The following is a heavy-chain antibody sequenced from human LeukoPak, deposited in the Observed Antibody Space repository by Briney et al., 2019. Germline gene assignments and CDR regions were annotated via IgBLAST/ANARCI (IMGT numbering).Heavy chain of an antibody. D-gene: IGHD3-10*01. CDR1: GFTFSSYG. CDR2: IWYDGSNK. V-gene: IGHV3-33*01. J-gene: IGHJ4*02. CDR3: ARDRLGGSGSYGPWDY. Sequence: QAGGSLRLSCAASGFTFSSYGMHWVRQAPGKGLEWVAVIWYDGSNKYYADSVKGRFTISRDNSKNTLYLQMNSLRAEDTAVYYCARDRLGGSGSYGPWDYWGQGTLVTVSS.